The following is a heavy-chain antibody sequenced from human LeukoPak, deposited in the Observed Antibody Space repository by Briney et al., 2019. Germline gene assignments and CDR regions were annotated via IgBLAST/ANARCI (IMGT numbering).Heavy chain of an antibody. V-gene: IGHV4-39*07. CDR1: GGSISSSSYY. Sequence: KASETLSLTCTVSGGSISSSSYYWGWIRQPPGKGLEWIGSIYYSGSTYYNPSLKSRVTISVDTSKNQFSLKLSSVTAADTAVYYCARVASGWSQGLDAFDIWGQGTMVTVSS. CDR2: IYYSGST. CDR3: ARVASGWSQGLDAFDI. J-gene: IGHJ3*02. D-gene: IGHD6-19*01.